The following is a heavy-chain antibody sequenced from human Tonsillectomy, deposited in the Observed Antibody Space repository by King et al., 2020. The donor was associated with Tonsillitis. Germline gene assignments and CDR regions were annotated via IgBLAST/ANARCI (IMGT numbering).Heavy chain of an antibody. Sequence: QLQESGPGLVKPSETLSLTCTVSGGSISSYYWSWIRQPPGKGLEWIGDIYYSGSTNYNPPLKSQVTISVDTSKNQISLKLSSVTAADTAVYYCARRGSSTSDAFDPWGQGTLVTVSS. CDR3: ARRGSSTSDAFDP. CDR2: IYYSGST. V-gene: IGHV4-59*08. D-gene: IGHD2-2*01. CDR1: GGSISSYY. J-gene: IGHJ5*02.